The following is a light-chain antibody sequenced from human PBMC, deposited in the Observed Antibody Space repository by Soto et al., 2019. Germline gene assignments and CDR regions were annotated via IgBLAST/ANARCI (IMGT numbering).Light chain of an antibody. Sequence: IQVTQSPSSLSASVGDRVTITCRASQDIRGALAWYQQKPGKAPKLLIYDVSTLESGVPSRFSCSGSGTEFTLTITSLQPEDFGTDYCQQFNSYPITFGHGTRLEIK. CDR1: QDIRGA. CDR2: DVS. J-gene: IGKJ5*01. V-gene: IGKV1-13*02. CDR3: QQFNSYPIT.